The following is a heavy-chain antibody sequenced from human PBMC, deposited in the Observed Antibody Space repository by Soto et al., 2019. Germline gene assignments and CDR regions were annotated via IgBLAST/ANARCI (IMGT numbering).Heavy chain of an antibody. CDR1: GGTFSNYP. V-gene: IGHV1-69*01. CDR3: ARGLYCGGGCYSHSDY. Sequence: VQLVQSGAEVKKTGSSVKVSCKASGGTFSNYPFIWVRQAPGQGLDWMGGIIPIFGTTDYGQRFQGRVTITADESTNTAYMELSSLRTDDTAVYYCARGLYCGGGCYSHSDYWGQGTLVTVSS. D-gene: IGHD2-21*02. CDR2: IIPIFGTT. J-gene: IGHJ4*02.